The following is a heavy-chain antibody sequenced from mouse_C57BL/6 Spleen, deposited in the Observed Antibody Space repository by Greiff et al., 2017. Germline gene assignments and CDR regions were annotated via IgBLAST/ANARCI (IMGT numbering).Heavy chain of an antibody. Sequence: VKLQQPGAELVKPGASVKLSCKASGYTFTSYWMHWVKQRPGQGLEWIGMIHPNSGSTNYNEKFKSKATLTVDKSSSTAYMQLSSLTSEDSAVYYCARSGGERYFDVWGTGTTVTVSS. D-gene: IGHD3-1*01. CDR2: IHPNSGST. CDR1: GYTFTSYW. V-gene: IGHV1-64*01. CDR3: ARSGGERYFDV. J-gene: IGHJ1*03.